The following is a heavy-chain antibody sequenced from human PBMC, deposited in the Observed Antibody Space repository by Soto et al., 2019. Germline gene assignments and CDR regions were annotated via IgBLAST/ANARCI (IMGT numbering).Heavy chain of an antibody. D-gene: IGHD1-26*01. CDR1: GYTFTSYD. Sequence: QVQLVQSGAEVKKPGASVKVSCKASGYTFTSYDINWVRQATGQGLEWMGWMNPNSGNTGYAQKFQGRVTMTRNTAISTAYRELSRLRSEDTAVYYCARLGGVIAELQYYYGMDVWGQGTTVTVSS. V-gene: IGHV1-8*01. J-gene: IGHJ6*02. CDR2: MNPNSGNT. CDR3: ARLGGVIAELQYYYGMDV.